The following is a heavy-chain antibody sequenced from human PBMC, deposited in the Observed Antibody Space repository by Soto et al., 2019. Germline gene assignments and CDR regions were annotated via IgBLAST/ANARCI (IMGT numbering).Heavy chain of an antibody. J-gene: IGHJ6*02. CDR1: GGSISSSSYY. Sequence: SETLSLTCTVSGGSISSSSYYWGWIRQPPGKGLEWIGSIYYSGSTYYNPSLKSRVTISVDTSKNQISLKLSSVTAADTAVYYWPRHLPKGPESFYAGIDVWRQGTTVAISS. CDR3: PRHLPKGPESFYAGIDV. D-gene: IGHD4-17*01. CDR2: IYYSGST. V-gene: IGHV4-39*01.